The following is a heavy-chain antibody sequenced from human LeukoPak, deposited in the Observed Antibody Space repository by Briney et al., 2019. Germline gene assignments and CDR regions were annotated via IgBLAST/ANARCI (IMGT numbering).Heavy chain of an antibody. V-gene: IGHV3-7*03. D-gene: IGHD3-10*01. Sequence: GGSLRLSCAASGFTFSSYWMSWVRQAPGKGLEWVANIKQGGSEKYYVDSVKGRFTISRDNAKNSLYLQMNSLRAEDTAVYYCARVSQIYGSGSYYYFDYWGQGTLVTVSS. CDR2: IKQGGSEK. J-gene: IGHJ4*02. CDR3: ARVSQIYGSGSYYYFDY. CDR1: GFTFSSYW.